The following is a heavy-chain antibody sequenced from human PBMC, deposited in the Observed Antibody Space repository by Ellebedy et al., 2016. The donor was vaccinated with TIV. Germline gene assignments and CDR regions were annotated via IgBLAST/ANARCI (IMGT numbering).Heavy chain of an antibody. J-gene: IGHJ4*02. Sequence: MLQGRVTITRDTSASTVYMELSSLRSEETAVYYCARDRDWALDYWGQGTLVTVSS. CDR3: ARDRDWALDY. D-gene: IGHD3-9*01. V-gene: IGHV1-3*01.